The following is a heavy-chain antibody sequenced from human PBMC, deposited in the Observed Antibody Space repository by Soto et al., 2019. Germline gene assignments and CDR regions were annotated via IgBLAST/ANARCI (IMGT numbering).Heavy chain of an antibody. V-gene: IGHV5-51*01. J-gene: IGHJ4*02. CDR2: IYPGDSDI. Sequence: PGESLKISCKVSGYSFPNYWIGWVRQMPGKGLEWMGIIYPGDSDIRYSPSFQGQVTISADKSVSTAYLQWRSLKASDTAMYYCARRDGYKIDYWGQGTLVTVSS. CDR1: GYSFPNYW. D-gene: IGHD5-12*01. CDR3: ARRDGYKIDY.